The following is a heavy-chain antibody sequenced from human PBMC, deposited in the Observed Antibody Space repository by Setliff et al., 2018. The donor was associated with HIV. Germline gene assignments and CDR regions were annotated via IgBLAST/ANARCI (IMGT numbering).Heavy chain of an antibody. CDR1: GYTFTSYA. J-gene: IGHJ6*02. Sequence: EASVKVSCKASGYTFTSYAMNWVRQAPGQGLEWMGWINTNTGNPTYAQGFTGRFVFSLDTSVSTAYLQISSLKAEDTAVYYCARGQPYCGGDCYPPRGYYYGMDVWGQGTTVTVSS. CDR3: ARGQPYCGGDCYPPRGYYYGMDV. V-gene: IGHV7-4-1*02. CDR2: INTNTGNP. D-gene: IGHD2-21*02.